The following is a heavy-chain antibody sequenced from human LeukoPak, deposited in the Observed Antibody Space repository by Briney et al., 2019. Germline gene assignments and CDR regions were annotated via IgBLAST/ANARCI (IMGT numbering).Heavy chain of an antibody. CDR3: ARAPTWFGELLLNYYYYYMDV. CDR2: ISSSSSTI. V-gene: IGHV3-48*01. CDR1: GFTFSSYE. D-gene: IGHD3-10*01. J-gene: IGHJ6*03. Sequence: GGSLRLSCAASGFTFSSYEMNWVRQAPGKGLEWVSYISSSSSTIYYADSVKGRFTISRDNAKNSLYLQMNSLRAEDTAVYYCARAPTWFGELLLNYYYYYMDVWGKGTTVTVSS.